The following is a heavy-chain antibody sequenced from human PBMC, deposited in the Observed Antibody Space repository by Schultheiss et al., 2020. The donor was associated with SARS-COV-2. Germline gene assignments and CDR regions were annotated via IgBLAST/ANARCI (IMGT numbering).Heavy chain of an antibody. CDR2: IYSGGST. CDR1: GFTFSSYW. Sequence: GESLKISCAASGFTFSSYWMSWVRQAPGKGLEWVSVIYSGGSTYYADSVKGRFTISRDNSKNTLYLQMNSLRAEDTAVYYCARESVVTARGWFDPWGQGTLVTVSS. V-gene: IGHV3-66*01. D-gene: IGHD4-23*01. J-gene: IGHJ5*02. CDR3: ARESVVTARGWFDP.